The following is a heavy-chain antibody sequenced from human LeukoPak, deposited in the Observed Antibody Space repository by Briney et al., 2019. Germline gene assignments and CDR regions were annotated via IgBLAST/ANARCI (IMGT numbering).Heavy chain of an antibody. Sequence: GGSLRLSCAASGFTFSSYAMSWVRQAPGKGLEWVSSISSSSSYIYYADSVKGRFTISRDNAKNSLYLQMNSLRAEDTAVYYCARVHYYDSSGYYSNPTIFDYWGQGTLVTVSS. J-gene: IGHJ4*02. CDR2: ISSSSSYI. D-gene: IGHD3-22*01. V-gene: IGHV3-21*01. CDR1: GFTFSSYA. CDR3: ARVHYYDSSGYYSNPTIFDY.